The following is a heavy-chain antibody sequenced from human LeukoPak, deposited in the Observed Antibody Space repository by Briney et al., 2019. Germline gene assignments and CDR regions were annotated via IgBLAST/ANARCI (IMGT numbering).Heavy chain of an antibody. CDR3: AKDLPRNYDILTGSLFDY. J-gene: IGHJ4*02. Sequence: GGSLRLSCAASGFTFSSYGMSWVRQAPGKGLEWVSAISGSGGSTYYADSVKGRFTISRDNYKNTLYLQMNSLRAEDTAVYYCAKDLPRNYDILTGSLFDYWGQGTLVTVSS. D-gene: IGHD3-9*01. CDR2: ISGSGGST. CDR1: GFTFSSYG. V-gene: IGHV3-23*01.